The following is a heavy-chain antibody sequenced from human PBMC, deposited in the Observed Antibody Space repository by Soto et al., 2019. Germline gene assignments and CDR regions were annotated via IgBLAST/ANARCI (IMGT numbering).Heavy chain of an antibody. J-gene: IGHJ6*03. CDR2: IYYSGST. V-gene: IGHV4-59*01. CDR1: GGSISSYY. D-gene: IGHD1-26*01. CDR3: ARGFLSSVFYSGTGPMDV. Sequence: SETLSLTCTVSGGSISSYYWSWIRQPPGKGLEWIGYIYYSGSTNYNPSLKSRVTISVDTSKNQFSPKLSSVTAADTAVFCCARGFLSSVFYSGTGPMDVWGKGTGVPFS.